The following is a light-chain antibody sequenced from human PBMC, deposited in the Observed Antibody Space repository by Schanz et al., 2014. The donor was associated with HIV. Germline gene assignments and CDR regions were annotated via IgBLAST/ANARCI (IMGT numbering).Light chain of an antibody. V-gene: IGLV1-44*01. J-gene: IGLJ3*02. Sequence: QSVLTQPPSASGTPGQRVTISCSGSSSNIGTNTVNWYQQLPGTAPKLLIYNSYHRPSGVPDRFSGSQSGASASLAISGLQSQDEADYYCATWVDSLNGWVFGGGTKLTVL. CDR2: NSY. CDR3: ATWVDSLNGWV. CDR1: SSNIGTNT.